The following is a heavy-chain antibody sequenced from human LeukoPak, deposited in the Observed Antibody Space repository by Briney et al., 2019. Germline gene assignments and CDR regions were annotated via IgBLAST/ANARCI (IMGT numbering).Heavy chain of an antibody. CDR1: GFTFRSYW. CDR3: AVKGGYNDWDAPFDY. J-gene: IGHJ4*02. Sequence: GGSLRLSCAASGFTFRSYWMHWVRQAPGKGLVWVSRINGDGSSTSYADSVKGRFTISRDNGKKELYLQMSSLGAEDTAVYYCAVKGGYNDWDAPFDYWGQGTLVTVSS. CDR2: INGDGSST. D-gene: IGHD5-12*01. V-gene: IGHV3-74*01.